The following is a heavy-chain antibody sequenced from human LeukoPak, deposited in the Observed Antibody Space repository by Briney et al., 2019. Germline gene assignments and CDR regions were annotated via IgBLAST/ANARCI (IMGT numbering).Heavy chain of an antibody. D-gene: IGHD4-17*01. J-gene: IGHJ4*02. CDR2: INPSGGST. CDR3: ARAGKTVTTRPDY. CDR1: GYTFTSYG. V-gene: IGHV1-46*01. Sequence: ASVTVSCKASGYTFTSYGISWVRQAPGQGLEWMGIINPSGGSTSYAQKFQGRVTMTRDTSTSTVYMELSSLKSEDTAVYYCARAGKTVTTRPDYWGQGTLVTVSS.